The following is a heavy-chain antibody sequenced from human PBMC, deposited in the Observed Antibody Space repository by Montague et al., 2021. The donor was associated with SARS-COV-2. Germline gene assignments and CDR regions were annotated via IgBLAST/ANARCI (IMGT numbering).Heavy chain of an antibody. D-gene: IGHD3-22*01. V-gene: IGHV4-34*01. CDR1: GGSFGDDH. CDR2: IKQSGST. J-gene: IGHJ4*02. CDR3: ARGHLSVSMIVVVFTSASYYFDY. Sequence: SETLSLTCGVYGGSFGDDHWSWIRKPPGKGMEWIGDIKQSGSTNYNPSLKSRVTISVDTSKNQFSLKLTSVTAADTAVYFCARGHLSVSMIVVVFTSASYYFDYWGQGAQVTVSS.